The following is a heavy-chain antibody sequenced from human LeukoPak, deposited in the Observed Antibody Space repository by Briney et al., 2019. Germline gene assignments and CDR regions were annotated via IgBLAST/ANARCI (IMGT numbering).Heavy chain of an antibody. D-gene: IGHD3-16*01. CDR3: ARDLGGGEVDSH. CDR1: GGTFSSYA. J-gene: IGHJ4*02. V-gene: IGHV1-69*04. Sequence: GASVKVSCKASGGTFSSYAISWVRQAPGQGLEWMGRIIPILGIANYAQKFQGRVTITADKSTSTAYMELSSLRSEDTAVYYCARDLGGGEVDSHWGQGTLVTVSS. CDR2: IIPILGIA.